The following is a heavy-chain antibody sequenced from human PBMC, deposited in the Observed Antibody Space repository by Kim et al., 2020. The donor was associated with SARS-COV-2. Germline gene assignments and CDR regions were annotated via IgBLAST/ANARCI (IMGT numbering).Heavy chain of an antibody. CDR3: ARDDPEVGANWFDP. D-gene: IGHD1-26*01. Sequence: AQKLQGRVTMTTDTSTSTAYMELRSLRSDDTAVYYCARDDPEVGANWFDPWGQGTLVTVSS. J-gene: IGHJ5*02. V-gene: IGHV1-18*01.